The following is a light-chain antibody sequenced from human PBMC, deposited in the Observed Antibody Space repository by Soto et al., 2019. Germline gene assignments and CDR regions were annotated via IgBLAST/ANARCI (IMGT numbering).Light chain of an antibody. J-gene: IGLJ1*01. CDR1: SSNIGSNT. CDR3: AAWDDSLNGYV. V-gene: IGLV1-44*01. CDR2: SNN. Sequence: QSVLTQPPSASGTPGQRVTISCSGSSSNIGSNTVNWYQQLPGTAPKLLMYSNNQRPSGVPDRFSGSKSGTSASLAISGLQSEDEDYYNCAAWDDSLNGYVFGTGTKLTVL.